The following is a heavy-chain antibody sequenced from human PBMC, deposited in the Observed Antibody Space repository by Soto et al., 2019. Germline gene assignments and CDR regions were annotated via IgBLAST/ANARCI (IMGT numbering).Heavy chain of an antibody. Sequence: QAQLVQSGAEVKKPGASVKVSCRASGYTFSSYGYAWLRQAPGQGLEWMGWISAYNGDTNYAQKFQDRVTLTTDTSTTTAYMELRNLGSDDTDVYYCARSGAYCTSIHCLFDSFWGRGTLVTVYS. CDR1: GYTFSSYG. J-gene: IGHJ4*02. CDR3: ARSGAYCTSIHCLFDSF. CDR2: ISAYNGDT. D-gene: IGHD2-8*01. V-gene: IGHV1-18*01.